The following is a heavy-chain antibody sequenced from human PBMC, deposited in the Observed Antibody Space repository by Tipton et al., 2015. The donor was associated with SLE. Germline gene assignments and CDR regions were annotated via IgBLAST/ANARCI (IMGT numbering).Heavy chain of an antibody. CDR3: ARDQVGMVRSFDY. V-gene: IGHV3-20*04. Sequence: GPLRLSCAASGFTFSSYGMHWVRQAPGKGLEWVSGINWNGGSTGYADSVKGRFTISRDNAKNSLYLQMNSLRAEDTALYYCARDQVGMVRSFDYWGQGTLVTVSS. D-gene: IGHD3-10*01. J-gene: IGHJ4*02. CDR1: GFTFSSYG. CDR2: INWNGGST.